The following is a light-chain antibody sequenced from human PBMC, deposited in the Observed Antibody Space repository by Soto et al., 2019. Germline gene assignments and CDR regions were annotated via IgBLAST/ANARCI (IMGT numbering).Light chain of an antibody. CDR1: QGISNF. Sequence: DIQMTQSPSSLSASVGDRLTITCRASQGISNFLVWYQQKPGKVPKVLIYAASTLQSGVPSRFSGIGSGTDFTLTISSLQPEDVATYDGQKYDSAPFTFGPGTKVDIK. CDR2: AAS. V-gene: IGKV1-27*01. J-gene: IGKJ3*01. CDR3: QKYDSAPFT.